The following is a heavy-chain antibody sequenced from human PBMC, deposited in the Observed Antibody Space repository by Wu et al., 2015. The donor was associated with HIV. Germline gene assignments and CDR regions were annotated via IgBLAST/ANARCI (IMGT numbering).Heavy chain of an antibody. CDR3: AVLYDVEGDKAILDH. Sequence: QVRLIQSGAEVRKPGASVKVSCKASGYTFTHYDINWVRQASGQGLEWMGWMNPNSGNTGYGQGFQGRLTMTRNNSITTAYMELSRLRSEDTAIYYCAVLYDVEGDKAILDHWGQGTVVTVSS. CDR2: MNPNSGNT. D-gene: IGHD3-16*01. CDR1: GYTFTHYD. J-gene: IGHJ4*02. V-gene: IGHV1-8*01.